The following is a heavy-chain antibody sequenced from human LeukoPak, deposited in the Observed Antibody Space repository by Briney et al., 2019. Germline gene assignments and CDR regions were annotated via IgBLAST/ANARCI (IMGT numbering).Heavy chain of an antibody. D-gene: IGHD3-22*01. J-gene: IGHJ1*01. CDR2: ITSTGGTT. Sequence: SGGSLRLSCAASGFTFNNYAMSWVRRAPGKGLEWVSGITSTGGTTYYADSVRGRFTISRDNFNNMLHLQMNSLRAEDTALYYCAKDAYYYDTSDYPWGQGTLVTVS. CDR3: AKDAYYYDTSDYP. V-gene: IGHV3-23*01. CDR1: GFTFNNYA.